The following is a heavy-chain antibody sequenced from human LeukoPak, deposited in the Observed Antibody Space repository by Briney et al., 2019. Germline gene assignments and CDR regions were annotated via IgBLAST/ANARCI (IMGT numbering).Heavy chain of an antibody. CDR3: ASHYDILTGYSPALDY. V-gene: IGHV1-2*02. D-gene: IGHD3-9*01. CDR2: INPNSGGT. CDR1: GYTFTGYY. J-gene: IGHJ4*02. Sequence: ASVKVSCKASGYTFTGYYMHWVRQAPGQGLEWMGWINPNSGGTNYAQKFQGRVTMTRDTSISTAYMELSRLRSDDTAVYYCASHYDILTGYSPALDYWGQGTLVTVSS.